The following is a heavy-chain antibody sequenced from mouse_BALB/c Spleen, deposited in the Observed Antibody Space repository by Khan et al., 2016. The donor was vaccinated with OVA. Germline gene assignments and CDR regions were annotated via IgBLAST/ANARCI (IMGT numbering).Heavy chain of an antibody. V-gene: IGHV5-6*01. CDR3: ARCLDGSSYDYYAMDY. CDR1: GFTFSNYG. D-gene: IGHD1-1*01. Sequence: EVELVESGGDLVKPGGSLKLSCAASGFTFSNYGMSWVRQTPDKRLEWVAIISTNGSYTYYPDSVKGRFTISRDNAKNTLYLQMSSLKSEDTAIYYCARCLDGSSYDYYAMDYWGQGTSVTVSS. CDR2: ISTNGSYT. J-gene: IGHJ4*01.